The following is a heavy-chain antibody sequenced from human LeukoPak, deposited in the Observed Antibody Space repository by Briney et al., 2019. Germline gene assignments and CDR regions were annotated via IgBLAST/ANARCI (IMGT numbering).Heavy chain of an antibody. V-gene: IGHV3-30*19. CDR1: GFAFNVFG. Sequence: GGSLRLSCAGSGFAFNVFGMRWVRQAPGKGLEWVALVKADGDSEYYADSVKGRFSISRDNADNTPYLQMNSLRAEDTAVYYCARKLTSPRRFVHWGQG. D-gene: IGHD3-3*01. CDR3: ARKLTSPRRFVH. CDR2: VKADGDSE. J-gene: IGHJ1*01.